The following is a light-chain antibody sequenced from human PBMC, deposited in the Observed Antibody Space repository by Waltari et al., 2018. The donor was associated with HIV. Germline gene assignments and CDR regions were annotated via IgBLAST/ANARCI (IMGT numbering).Light chain of an antibody. CDR2: DVS. J-gene: IGKJ3*01. Sequence: EIVLTQSPATLSLSPGERATLSCRASQSVSSYLAWYQQKPGQAPRLLIYDVSNRATGIPARFSGSGSGTDFTLTISSLEPEDFAVYYCQQRSTGPRTFGPGTKVDIK. V-gene: IGKV3-11*01. CDR1: QSVSSY. CDR3: QQRSTGPRT.